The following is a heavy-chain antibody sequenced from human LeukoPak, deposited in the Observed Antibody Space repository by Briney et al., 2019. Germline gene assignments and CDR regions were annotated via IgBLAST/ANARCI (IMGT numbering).Heavy chain of an antibody. J-gene: IGHJ4*02. Sequence: GGSLRLSCAGSGLTLSRSWMSWVRQASGKGLQWVANIKEDESEKDYVDSVKGRFTISRDNAKNSLYLEMSSLRAEDTAEYYCARLFGEVAIYDYWGQGTLVTVSS. D-gene: IGHD3-10*01. CDR1: GLTLSRSW. CDR3: ARLFGEVAIYDY. CDR2: IKEDESEK. V-gene: IGHV3-7*01.